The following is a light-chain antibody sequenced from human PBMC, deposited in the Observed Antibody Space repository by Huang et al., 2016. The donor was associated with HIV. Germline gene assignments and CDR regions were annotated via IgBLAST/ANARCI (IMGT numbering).Light chain of an antibody. CDR1: QSVSSY. J-gene: IGKJ4*01. V-gene: IGKV3-11*01. CDR3: QQRSNWPPGVT. CDR2: DAS. Sequence: EIVLTQSPATLSLSPGERATLSCRASQSVSSYLAWYQQKPGQAPRLLIYDASNRATGIPARFGGSGSGTDCILTISSLEPEDFAVYYCQQRSNWPPGVTFGGGTKVEIK.